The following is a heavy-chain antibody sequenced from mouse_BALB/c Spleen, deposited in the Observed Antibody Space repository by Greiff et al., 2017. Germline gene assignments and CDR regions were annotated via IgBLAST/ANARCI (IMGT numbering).Heavy chain of an antibody. D-gene: IGHD2-1*01. Sequence: QVQLQQPGAELVRPGASVKLSCKASGYTFTSYWINWVKQRPGQGLEWIGNIYPSDSYTNYNQKFKDKATLTVDKSSSTAYMKLSSPTSEDSAVYYCTRRKGNYGGFAYWGQGTLVTVSA. CDR1: GYTFTSYW. CDR3: TRRKGNYGGFAY. V-gene: IGHV1-69*02. CDR2: IYPSDSYT. J-gene: IGHJ3*01.